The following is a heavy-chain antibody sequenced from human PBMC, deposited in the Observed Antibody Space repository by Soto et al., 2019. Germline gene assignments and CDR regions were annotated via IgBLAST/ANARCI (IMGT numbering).Heavy chain of an antibody. V-gene: IGHV6-1*01. Sequence: SQTLSLTCAISGDSVSSNSAAWNWIRQSPSRGLEWLGRTYYRSKWYNDYAVSVKSRITINPDTSKNQFSPQLNSVTPGDTAVYYCAGVGVRRRGADYFAYWGQGTLVTVSS. CDR2: TYYRSKWYN. CDR1: GDSVSSNSAA. D-gene: IGHD3-16*01. CDR3: AGVGVRRRGADYFAY. J-gene: IGHJ4*02.